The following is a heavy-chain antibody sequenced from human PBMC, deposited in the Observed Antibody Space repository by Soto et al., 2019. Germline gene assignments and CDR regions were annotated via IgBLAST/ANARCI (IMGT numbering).Heavy chain of an antibody. CDR3: TEITWFRGMDV. Sequence: SQTLSLTCVISGDSVSSNSAGWNWIRQSPSRGLEWLGRTYYKSKWNNDYALSVKSRITINPDTSKNQFSLHLYSVTPEDTAVYYCTEITWFRGMDVWGQGTPVTVSS. D-gene: IGHD3-10*01. V-gene: IGHV6-1*01. CDR2: TYYKSKWNN. CDR1: GDSVSSNSAG. J-gene: IGHJ6*02.